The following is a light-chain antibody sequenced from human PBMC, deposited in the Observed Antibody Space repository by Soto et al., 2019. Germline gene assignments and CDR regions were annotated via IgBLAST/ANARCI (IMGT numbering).Light chain of an antibody. CDR2: DAS. J-gene: IGKJ5*01. Sequence: TQSPATLSFSPGETATLSCRASQSVSSYLAWYQQKPGQAPRLLIYDASNRATGIPARFSGSGSGTEFTLTISSLQSEDFAVYYCQQYNNWPPAITFGQGTRLEIK. CDR1: QSVSSY. CDR3: QQYNNWPPAIT. V-gene: IGKV3-15*01.